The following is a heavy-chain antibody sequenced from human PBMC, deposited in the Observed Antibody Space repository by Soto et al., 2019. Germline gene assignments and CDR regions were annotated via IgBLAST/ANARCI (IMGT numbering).Heavy chain of an antibody. Sequence: PSENLSLTCTVSGGSVTSGNYYWSWIRQPPGKGLEWIGHIYYSGTTNYNPSLKSRVTISIDASKNQFSLKLSSVTAADTAVYYCARGPVVTPFVDYWGQGTLVTVSS. CDR2: IYYSGTT. CDR3: ARGPVVTPFVDY. J-gene: IGHJ4*02. CDR1: GGSVTSGNYY. D-gene: IGHD2-21*02. V-gene: IGHV4-61*01.